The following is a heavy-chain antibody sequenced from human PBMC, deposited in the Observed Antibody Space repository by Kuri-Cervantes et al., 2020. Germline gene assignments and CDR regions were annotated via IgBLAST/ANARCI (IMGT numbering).Heavy chain of an antibody. CDR1: GFSINSGHY. Sequence: SETLSLTCAVYGFSINSGHYWGWIRQPPGKGLEWIGYVYYSGSTSYNPSLKSRVTISVDTSKNQFSLKLSSVTAADTAVYYCARTAHNWFDPWGQGTLVTVSS. V-gene: IGHV4-59*11. CDR3: ARTAHNWFDP. J-gene: IGHJ5*02. CDR2: VYYSGST.